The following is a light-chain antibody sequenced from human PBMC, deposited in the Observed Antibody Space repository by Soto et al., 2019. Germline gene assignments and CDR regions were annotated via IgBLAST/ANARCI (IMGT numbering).Light chain of an antibody. CDR1: SSNIGAPYG. Sequence: QSVLTQPPSVSGAPGRRVTISCTGSSSNIGAPYGVHWYQQLPGTAPKLLIYDNNNRPSGVPDRFSGSQSGTSASLAITGLQAEDEADYYCQSYDSSLTALVFGGGTKLTVL. CDR3: QSYDSSLTALV. J-gene: IGLJ2*01. CDR2: DNN. V-gene: IGLV1-40*01.